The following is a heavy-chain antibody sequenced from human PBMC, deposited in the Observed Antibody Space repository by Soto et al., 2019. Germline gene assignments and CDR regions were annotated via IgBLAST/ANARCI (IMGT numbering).Heavy chain of an antibody. Sequence: GESLKISCKGSGYSFAGYWITWVRQKPGKGLEWMGRIDPSDSQTYYSPSFRGHVTISVTKSITTVFLQWSNLRASDTAMYYCARQIYDSDTGPNFQYYFDSWGQGTPVTVSS. CDR2: IDPSDSQT. D-gene: IGHD3-22*01. CDR1: GYSFAGYW. V-gene: IGHV5-10-1*01. CDR3: ARQIYDSDTGPNFQYYFDS. J-gene: IGHJ4*02.